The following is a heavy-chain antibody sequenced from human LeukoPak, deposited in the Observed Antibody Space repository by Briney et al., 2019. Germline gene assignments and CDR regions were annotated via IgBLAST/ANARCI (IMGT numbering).Heavy chain of an antibody. V-gene: IGHV3-30*02. J-gene: IGHJ4*02. CDR3: TRDFGRSSYYFDF. Sequence: GGSLRLSCAASGFTFSSFGMHWVRQAPGKGLEWVAFIRFDGHNKYYADSVKGRFTISRDNAENSLFLQMNRLRVEDTAVYYCTRDFGRSSYYFDFWGQGTPVTVSS. D-gene: IGHD3-3*01. CDR1: GFTFSSFG. CDR2: IRFDGHNK.